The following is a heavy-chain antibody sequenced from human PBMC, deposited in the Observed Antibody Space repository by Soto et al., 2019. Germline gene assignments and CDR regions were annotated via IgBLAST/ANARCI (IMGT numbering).Heavy chain of an antibody. CDR1: GGSISSGGYY. V-gene: IGHV4-31*03. CDR3: ARVPPRAYYYDSSGYNAFDI. D-gene: IGHD3-22*01. Sequence: QVQLQESGPGLVKPSQTLSLTCTVSGGSISSGGYYWSWVRQQPGKGLEWIGYIYYSGSTYYNPSLKSRVTISVDTSKNQFSLKLSSVTAADTAVYYCARVPPRAYYYDSSGYNAFDIWGQGTMVTVSS. J-gene: IGHJ3*02. CDR2: IYYSGST.